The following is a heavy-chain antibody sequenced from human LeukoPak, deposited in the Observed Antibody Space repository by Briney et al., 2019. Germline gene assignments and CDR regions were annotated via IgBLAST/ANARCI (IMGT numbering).Heavy chain of an antibody. D-gene: IGHD5-18*01. CDR2: ISGSGGSI. J-gene: IGHJ4*02. Sequence: GGSLRLSCAASGFTFSSYAMSWVRQAPGRGLEWVAVISGSGGSIYYANSVKGRFTISRDNSKNTLYLQMDSLRVEDSAVYFCAKDDQEGYSYGHNFDYWGQGTLVTVSS. V-gene: IGHV3-23*01. CDR3: AKDDQEGYSYGHNFDY. CDR1: GFTFSSYA.